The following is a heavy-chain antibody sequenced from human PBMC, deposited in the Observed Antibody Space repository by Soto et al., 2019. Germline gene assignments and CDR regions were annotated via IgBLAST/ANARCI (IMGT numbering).Heavy chain of an antibody. CDR2: IHHGGNS. Sequence: QVQLQESGPGLVKPSGTLSLTCAVSGDSIISDKWWSWVRQAPGKGLEWIGEIHHGGNSKYNPSLKSRVTISVDRSKNQFSLNLTSVTDADTAVYYCARGESQQQRDYWGQGTLVTVSS. CDR1: GDSIISDKW. V-gene: IGHV4-4*02. CDR3: ARGESQQQRDY. D-gene: IGHD6-25*01. J-gene: IGHJ4*02.